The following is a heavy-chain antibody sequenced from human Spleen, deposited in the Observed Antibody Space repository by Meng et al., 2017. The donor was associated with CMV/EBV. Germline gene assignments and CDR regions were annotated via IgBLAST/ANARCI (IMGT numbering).Heavy chain of an antibody. CDR3: AREARDRGTGTTSAFDI. D-gene: IGHD1-1*01. Sequence: LSLTCAVYGGSFSDYYMSWIRQAPGQGLEWVSYIIGGSGSTIYYADSVQGRFTISRDNAKNSLYLQMNSLRAEDTAVYYCAREARDRGTGTTSAFDIWGQGTMVTVSS. CDR2: IIGGSGSTI. J-gene: IGHJ3*02. V-gene: IGHV3-11*01. CDR1: GGSFSDYY.